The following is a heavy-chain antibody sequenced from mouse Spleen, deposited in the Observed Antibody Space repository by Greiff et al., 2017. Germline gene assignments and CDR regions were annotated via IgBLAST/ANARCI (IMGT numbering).Heavy chain of an antibody. CDR3: ARTEGNYGGWFAY. V-gene: IGHV1-85*01. J-gene: IGHJ3*01. CDR2: IYPRDGST. CDR1: GYTFTSYD. D-gene: IGHD2-1*01. Sequence: QVQLQQSGPELVKPGASVKLSCKASGYTFTSYDINWVKQRPGRGREWFGWIYPRDGSTKYNEKFMGKATLTVDPSSSTAYMELHSLTSEDSAVYFCARTEGNYGGWFAYWGQGTLVTVSA.